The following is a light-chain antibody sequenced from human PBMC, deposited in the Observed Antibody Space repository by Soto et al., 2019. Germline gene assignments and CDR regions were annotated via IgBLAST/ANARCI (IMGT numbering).Light chain of an antibody. Sequence: EIVLTQSPGTLSLSPGERATLSCRASQSVSSSYLAWYQQKPGQAPRLLIYGASSRATGIPDRFSGSGSGTDFTLTFSRLEPEDFAVYYCKQYGTSPQPFGQGTKVDIK. J-gene: IGKJ1*01. CDR1: QSVSSSY. V-gene: IGKV3-20*01. CDR2: GAS. CDR3: KQYGTSPQP.